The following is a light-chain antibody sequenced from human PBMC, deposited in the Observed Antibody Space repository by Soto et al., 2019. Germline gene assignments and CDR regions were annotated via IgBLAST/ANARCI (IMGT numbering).Light chain of an antibody. J-gene: IGKJ1*01. CDR3: QQYGSSPRT. V-gene: IGKV3-20*01. CDR2: GAS. CDR1: QSVSNNY. Sequence: EIVLTQSPGTLSLSPGERATLSCMGSQSVSNNYLAWYQQKPGQAPRLLISGASNRATGIPDRFSGSGSGTDFTLTISRLEPEDFAVYYCQQYGSSPRTFGQGTKVDIK.